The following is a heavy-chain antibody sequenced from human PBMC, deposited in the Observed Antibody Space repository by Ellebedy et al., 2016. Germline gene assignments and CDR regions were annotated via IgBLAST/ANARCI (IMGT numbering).Heavy chain of an antibody. Sequence: GSLRLXCTVSSGSFISDNWWHWVRQAPGQGLEWIGEIHHSGRSNFNPSLQSRVTMSLGTSRTQFSLRLTSVTAADTAVYYCARDGGSTWQPLDIWGQGALVTVSS. CDR1: SGSFISDNW. CDR3: ARDGGSTWQPLDI. V-gene: IGHV4-4*02. CDR2: IHHSGRS. J-gene: IGHJ4*02. D-gene: IGHD6-13*01.